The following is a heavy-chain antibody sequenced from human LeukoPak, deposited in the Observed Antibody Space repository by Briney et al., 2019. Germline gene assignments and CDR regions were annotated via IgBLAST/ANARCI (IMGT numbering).Heavy chain of an antibody. CDR3: ARRSCSSTSCKVDY. CDR1: GYTFNSSY. CDR2: INPNSGGT. Sequence: ASVKVSCKASGYTFNSSYMHWVRQAPGQGLEWMGWINPNSGGTNYAQKFQGGVTMTRDTSISTAYMELSRLRSDDTAVYYCARRSCSSTSCKVDYWGQGTLVTVSS. D-gene: IGHD2-2*01. V-gene: IGHV1-2*02. J-gene: IGHJ4*02.